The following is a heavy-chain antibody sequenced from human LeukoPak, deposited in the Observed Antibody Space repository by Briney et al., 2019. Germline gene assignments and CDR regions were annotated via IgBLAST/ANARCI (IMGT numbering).Heavy chain of an antibody. CDR2: IIPIFGTA. Sequence: WASVKVSCKASGGTFSSYAISWVRQALGQGLEWMGRIIPIFGTANYAQKFQGRVTITTDESTSTAYMELSSLRSEDTAVYYCASMLNGPYGDYTPFDYWGQGTLVTVSS. CDR3: ASMLNGPYGDYTPFDY. V-gene: IGHV1-69*05. D-gene: IGHD4-17*01. J-gene: IGHJ4*02. CDR1: GGTFSSYA.